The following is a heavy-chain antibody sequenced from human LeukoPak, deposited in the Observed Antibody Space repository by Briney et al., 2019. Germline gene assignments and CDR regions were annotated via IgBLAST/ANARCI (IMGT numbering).Heavy chain of an antibody. CDR3: AREGIYSGSWYLYHYYYGMDV. V-gene: IGHV1-69*13. D-gene: IGHD6-13*01. J-gene: IGHJ6*02. CDR1: GGTFSSYA. Sequence: SVKVSCKASGGTFSSYAISWVRQAPGQGLEWKGGIIPIFGTANYAQKFQGRVTITADESTSTAYMELSSLRSEDTAVYYCAREGIYSGSWYLYHYYYGMDVWGQGTTVTVSS. CDR2: IIPIFGTA.